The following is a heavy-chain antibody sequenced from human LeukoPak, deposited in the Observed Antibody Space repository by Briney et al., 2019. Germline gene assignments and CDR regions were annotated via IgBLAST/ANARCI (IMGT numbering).Heavy chain of an antibody. Sequence: PGGSLRLSCAASGFTFSSYSMNWVRQAPGXGLEWVSSISSSSSYIYYADSVKGRFTISRDNAKNSLYLQMNSLRAEDTAVYYCAGYGSGSYYYYYYYGMDVWGQGTTVTVSS. CDR2: ISSSSSYI. CDR1: GFTFSSYS. V-gene: IGHV3-21*01. CDR3: AGYGSGSYYYYYYYGMDV. D-gene: IGHD3-10*01. J-gene: IGHJ6*02.